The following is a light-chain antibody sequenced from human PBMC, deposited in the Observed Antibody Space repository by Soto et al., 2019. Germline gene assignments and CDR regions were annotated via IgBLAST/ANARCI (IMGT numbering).Light chain of an antibody. CDR2: QVS. CDR3: CSYTSSITYV. Sequence: SALTQPASVSGSPGQSITISCTGTSSDIGAYNSVSWYQQHPGKAPKLIVFQVSFRPSAVSDRFSGSKSDNTASLTISGLQTEDEADYYCCSYTSSITYVFGTGTKVTV. J-gene: IGLJ1*01. CDR1: SSDIGAYNS. V-gene: IGLV2-14*01.